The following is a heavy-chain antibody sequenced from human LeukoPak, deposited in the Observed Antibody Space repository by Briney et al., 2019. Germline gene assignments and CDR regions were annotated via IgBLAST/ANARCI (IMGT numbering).Heavy chain of an antibody. Sequence: SSETLSLTCTVSGVSISSYYWSWVRQPPGKGLEWIAYSYYCGSTNYSPSLQSRVTISVDTSKTQFSLKLSSVTAADTAVYYCARSEYSYGADAFDIWGQGTMVTVSS. CDR3: ARSEYSYGADAFDI. J-gene: IGHJ3*02. D-gene: IGHD5-18*01. CDR2: SYYCGST. V-gene: IGHV4-59*01. CDR1: GVSISSYY.